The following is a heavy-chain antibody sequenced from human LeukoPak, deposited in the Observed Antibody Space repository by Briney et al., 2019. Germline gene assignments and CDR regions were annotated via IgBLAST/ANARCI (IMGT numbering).Heavy chain of an antibody. CDR3: ARVEVKYCSSTSCYSGDY. J-gene: IGHJ4*02. V-gene: IGHV4-31*03. CDR2: IYYSGST. CDR1: GGSISSGGYY. D-gene: IGHD2-2*01. Sequence: SETLSLTCTVSGGSISSGGYYWSWIRQHPGKGLEWFGYIYYSGSTYYNPSLKSRVTISVDTSKNQFSLKLSSVTAADTAVYYCARVEVKYCSSTSCYSGDYWGQGTLVTVSS.